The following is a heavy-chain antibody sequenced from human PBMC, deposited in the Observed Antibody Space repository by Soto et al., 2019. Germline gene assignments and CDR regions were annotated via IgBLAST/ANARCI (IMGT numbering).Heavy chain of an antibody. J-gene: IGHJ6*02. V-gene: IGHV5-51*01. CDR1: GYSFTSYW. CDR2: IYPGDSDT. Sequence: ESLKISCKGSGYSFTSYWIGWVRQIPGKGLEWMGIIYPGDSDTRYSPSFQGQVTISADKSITTAYLQWSSLKASDTAMYFCARQNQKGYYYYGVDVWGQGTTVTVSS. CDR3: ARQNQKGYYYYGVDV.